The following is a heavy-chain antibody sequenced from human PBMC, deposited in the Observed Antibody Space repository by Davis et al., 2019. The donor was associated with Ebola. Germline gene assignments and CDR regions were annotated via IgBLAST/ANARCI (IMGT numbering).Heavy chain of an antibody. CDR2: IIPIFDTP. D-gene: IGHD3-9*01. CDR3: ARDFDGGNYYFDY. J-gene: IGHJ4*02. Sequence: SVTVSCNTSGGCFGSHPISWVRQAPRQGLEWMGGIIPIFDTPHYAQKFQGRITITADASTSTAYMELSSLRSEDTATYFCARDFDGGNYYFDYWGPGTPVTVSS. CDR1: GGCFGSHP. V-gene: IGHV1-69*13.